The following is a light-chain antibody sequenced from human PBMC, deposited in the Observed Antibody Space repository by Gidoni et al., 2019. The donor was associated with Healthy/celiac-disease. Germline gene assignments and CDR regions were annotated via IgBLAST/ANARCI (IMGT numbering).Light chain of an antibody. CDR2: AAS. CDR3: QQYYSFPPT. CDR1: QGLSSC. Sequence: VIWMTQSPSLLSASTGDRVTISCRMSQGLSSCFAWYQQKPGKAPELLIYAASHLQSGVPSRFSCSGSGTDFTLTISCLQSEDFATYYCQQYYSFPPTFXQXTKVDIK. V-gene: IGKV1D-8*01. J-gene: IGKJ1*01.